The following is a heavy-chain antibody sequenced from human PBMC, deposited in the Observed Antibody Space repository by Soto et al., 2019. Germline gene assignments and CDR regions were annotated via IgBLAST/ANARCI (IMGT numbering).Heavy chain of an antibody. Sequence: EVQLVESGGGLVKPGGSLRLSCAASGFTFSNAWMNWVRQAPGMGLEWVGRIKSKTDGGTTDYAAPVKGRFTISRDDSKNTLYLQMNSLKTEDTAVYYCTTDPALGLPIPYWGQGTLVTVSS. J-gene: IGHJ4*02. CDR3: TTDPALGLPIPY. CDR2: IKSKTDGGTT. D-gene: IGHD3-16*01. V-gene: IGHV3-15*07. CDR1: GFTFSNAW.